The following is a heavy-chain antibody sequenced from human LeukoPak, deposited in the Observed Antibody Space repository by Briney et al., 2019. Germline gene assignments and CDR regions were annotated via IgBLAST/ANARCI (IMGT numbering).Heavy chain of an antibody. J-gene: IGHJ4*02. V-gene: IGHV3-30*04. D-gene: IGHD1-26*01. Sequence: GRSLRLSCAASGFTFSSYAMHWVRQAPGKGLEWVAVISYDGSNKYYADSVKGRFTISRDNSKNSLYLQMNSLRAEDTALYYCAKDSGSSPRYYFDYWGQGTLVTVSS. CDR2: ISYDGSNK. CDR3: AKDSGSSPRYYFDY. CDR1: GFTFSSYA.